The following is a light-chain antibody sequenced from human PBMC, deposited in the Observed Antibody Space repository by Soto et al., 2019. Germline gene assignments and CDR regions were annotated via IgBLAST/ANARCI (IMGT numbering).Light chain of an antibody. CDR2: AAS. J-gene: IGKJ4*01. CDR1: QGISSY. V-gene: IGKV1-9*01. Sequence: DIQLTQSPSFLSASVGDRVTITCRASQGISSYLAWYQQKPGKAPKLLIYAASTLQSGVPSRFSGSESGTEFTLTISSLLPEDFATYYCQQLNTYPFTFGGGTKVEIK. CDR3: QQLNTYPFT.